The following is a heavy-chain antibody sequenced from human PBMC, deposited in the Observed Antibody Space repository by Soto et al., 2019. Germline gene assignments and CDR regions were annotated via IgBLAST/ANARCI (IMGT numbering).Heavy chain of an antibody. CDR1: GDSISSSGYY. J-gene: IGHJ6*02. V-gene: IGHV4-31*03. Sequence: PSETLSLTCSVSGDSISSSGYYWSWIRQRPGKGLEWIGNIYYSGSSYNNPSLKSRVTISVNTSKNQFSLNLRSVTAADTAVYYCARDWYSSRSYYGMDVWGQGTTVTVSS. CDR2: IYYSGSS. CDR3: ARDWYSSRSYYGMDV. D-gene: IGHD6-13*01.